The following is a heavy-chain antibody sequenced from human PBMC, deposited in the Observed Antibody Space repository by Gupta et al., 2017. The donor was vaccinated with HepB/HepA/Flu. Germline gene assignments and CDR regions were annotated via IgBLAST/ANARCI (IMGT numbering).Heavy chain of an antibody. J-gene: IGHJ4*02. CDR3: ASDSSGYTQFDY. D-gene: IGHD3-22*01. V-gene: IGHV1-2*02. Sequence: QVQLVQSGAEVKKPGASVKVSCKASGYTFTGYYMHWVRQAPGQGLEWMGWINPKSGGKNEAQKVQGRVTMKRDTSIRTAYMELRRLRXDXTAVYYXASDSSGYTQFDYGGQGTMVTVSS. CDR1: GYTFTGYY. CDR2: INPKSGGK.